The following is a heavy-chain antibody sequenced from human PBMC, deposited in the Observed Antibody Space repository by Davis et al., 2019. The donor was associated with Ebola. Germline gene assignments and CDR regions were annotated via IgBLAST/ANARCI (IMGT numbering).Heavy chain of an antibody. D-gene: IGHD3-22*01. CDR3: ARHWIIYDSVGWFDP. CDR2: IYYSGST. V-gene: IGHV4-39*01. J-gene: IGHJ5*02. CDR1: GGSISRSNYY. Sequence: SETLSLTCTVSGGSISRSNYYWGWIRQPPGKGLEWIGSIYYSGSTYYNPSLKSRVTISVDTSKNQFSLKLSSVTAADTAVYYCARHWIIYDSVGWFDPWGQGTLVTVSS.